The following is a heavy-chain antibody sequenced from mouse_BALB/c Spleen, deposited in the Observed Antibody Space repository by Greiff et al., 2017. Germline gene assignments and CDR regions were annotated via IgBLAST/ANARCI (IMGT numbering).Heavy chain of an antibody. V-gene: IGHV1-7*01. J-gene: IGHJ1*01. CDR3: ARKYGNYDWYVDV. CDR2: INPSTGYT. CDR1: GYTFTSYW. Sequence: VQLQQSGAELAKPGASVKMSCKASGYTFTSYWMHWVKQRPGQGLEWIGYINPSTGYTEYNQKFKDKATLTADKSSSTAYMQLSSLTSEDSAVYYCARKYGNYDWYVDVWGAGTTVTVSS. D-gene: IGHD2-10*02.